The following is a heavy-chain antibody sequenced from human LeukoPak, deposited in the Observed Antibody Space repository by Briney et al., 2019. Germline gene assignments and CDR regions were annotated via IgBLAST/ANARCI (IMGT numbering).Heavy chain of an antibody. D-gene: IGHD3-22*01. Sequence: SETLSLTCTVSGGSISSYYWGWIRQPPGKGLEWIGSIYYSGSTYYNPSLKSRVTISVDTSKNQFSLKLSSVTAADTAVYYCARDAPYYYDSSGYYQVDYWGQGTLVTVSS. V-gene: IGHV4-39*07. CDR1: GGSISSYY. CDR3: ARDAPYYYDSSGYYQVDY. J-gene: IGHJ4*02. CDR2: IYYSGST.